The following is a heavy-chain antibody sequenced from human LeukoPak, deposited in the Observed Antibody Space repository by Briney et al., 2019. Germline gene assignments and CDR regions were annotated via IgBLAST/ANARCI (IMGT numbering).Heavy chain of an antibody. CDR2: IYTSGST. D-gene: IGHD3-22*01. CDR3: ARDAPGRYYDSSGSDAFDI. CDR1: GGSISSYY. J-gene: IGHJ3*02. V-gene: IGHV4-4*07. Sequence: SETLSLTCTVSGGSISSYYWSWIRQPAGKGLEWIGRIYTSGSTNYNSSLKSRVTMSVDTSKNQFSLKLSSVTAADTAVYYCARDAPGRYYDSSGSDAFDIWGQGTMVTVSS.